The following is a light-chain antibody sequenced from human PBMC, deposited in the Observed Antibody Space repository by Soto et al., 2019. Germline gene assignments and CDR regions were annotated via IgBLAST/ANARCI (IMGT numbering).Light chain of an antibody. CDR3: QQTSAFPRT. J-gene: IGKJ2*01. CDR1: RDISNS. Sequence: DIQMTQSPSSVSASVGDRLTITCRARRDISNSLAWYQQTPGKAPKLLLRGASSLHRGVPSRFSGGGAGTEFTRTISSLQPEDFATYYCQQTSAFPRTFGQGTKVDVK. V-gene: IGKV1-12*01. CDR2: GAS.